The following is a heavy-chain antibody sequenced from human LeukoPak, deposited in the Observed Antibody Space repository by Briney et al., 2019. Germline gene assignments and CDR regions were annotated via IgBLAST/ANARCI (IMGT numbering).Heavy chain of an antibody. CDR3: ARVTGYSNWFDP. D-gene: IGHD4-11*01. CDR2: IVPIFGTT. V-gene: IGHV1-69*05. J-gene: IGHJ5*02. Sequence: ASVKVSCKASGGTFTSYSVSWVRQAPGHGLEWMGGIVPIFGTTDYAEKFKGRVTMTTDESTTIVYMELSSLRSEDTAVYYCARVTGYSNWFDPWGQGTLVTVSS. CDR1: GGTFTSYS.